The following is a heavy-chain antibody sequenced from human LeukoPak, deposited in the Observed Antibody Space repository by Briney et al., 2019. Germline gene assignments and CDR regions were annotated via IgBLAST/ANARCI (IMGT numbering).Heavy chain of an antibody. Sequence: ASVTVSCKASGYTFTGYYMHWVRQAPGQGLEWMGWINPNSGGTNYAQKFQGRVTMTRDTSISTAYMELSRLRSDDTAVYYCARVPSSGWDIDYWGQGTLVTVSS. D-gene: IGHD6-19*01. CDR2: INPNSGGT. J-gene: IGHJ4*02. CDR1: GYTFTGYY. V-gene: IGHV1-2*02. CDR3: ARVPSSGWDIDY.